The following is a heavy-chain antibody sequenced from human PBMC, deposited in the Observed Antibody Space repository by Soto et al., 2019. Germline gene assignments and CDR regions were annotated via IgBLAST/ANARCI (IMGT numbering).Heavy chain of an antibody. CDR3: DRDRKDVVVPVAIRGWFDP. J-gene: IGHJ5*02. Sequence: QVQLQESGPGLVKPSQTLSLTCTVSGGSISSGVYYWRWIRQPPGKGLEWLGYIYYSGSTYYNPSLKSRVSISVDTSKNQFSLKLSSVTAADTAVYYCDRDRKDVVVPVAIRGWFDPWGQGTLVTVSS. V-gene: IGHV4-30-4*01. CDR1: GGSISSGVYY. CDR2: IYYSGST. D-gene: IGHD2-2*02.